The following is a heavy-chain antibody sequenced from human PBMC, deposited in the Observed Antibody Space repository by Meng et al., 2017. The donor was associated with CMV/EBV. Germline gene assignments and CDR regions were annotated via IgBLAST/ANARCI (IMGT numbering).Heavy chain of an antibody. V-gene: IGHV4-4*02. D-gene: IGHD2-2*01. Sequence: GGSISSSNWWSWVRQSSGKGLAWIRQISHSGSTNYNPSLKSRVTISADKSKTQFSLKLSSVTAADTAVYYCASFIVVVPAAAAYFQHWGQGTLVTVSS. CDR1: GGSISSSNW. J-gene: IGHJ1*01. CDR3: ASFIVVVPAAAAYFQH. CDR2: ISHSGST.